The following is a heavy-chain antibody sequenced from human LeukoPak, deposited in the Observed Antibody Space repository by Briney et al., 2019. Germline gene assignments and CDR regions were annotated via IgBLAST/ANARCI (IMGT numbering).Heavy chain of an antibody. J-gene: IGHJ3*02. V-gene: IGHV3-66*01. Sequence: AGGSLRLSCAASGFTVSSNYMSWVRQAPGKGLEWVSVIYSGGSTYYADSVKGRFTISRDNSKNTLYLQMNSLRAEDTAVYYCARDHRVPYAFDIWGQGTMVTVSS. CDR3: ARDHRVPYAFDI. CDR2: IYSGGST. CDR1: GFTVSSNY.